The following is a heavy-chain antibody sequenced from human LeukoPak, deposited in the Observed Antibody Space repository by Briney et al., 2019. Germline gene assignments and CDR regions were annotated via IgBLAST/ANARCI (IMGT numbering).Heavy chain of an antibody. V-gene: IGHV1-46*01. D-gene: IGHD3-10*01. CDR3: ARADRGVYPRDY. J-gene: IGHJ4*02. CDR1: GYTFTSYY. Sequence: ASVKVSCKASGYTFTSYYMHWVRQAPGQGLGWMGIINPSGGSTSYAQKFQGRVTMTRNTSISTAYMELISLRSEDTAVYYCARADRGVYPRDYWGQGTLVTVSS. CDR2: INPSGGST.